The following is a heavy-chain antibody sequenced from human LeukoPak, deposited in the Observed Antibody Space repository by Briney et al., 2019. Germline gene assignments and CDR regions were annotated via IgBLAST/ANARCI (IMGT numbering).Heavy chain of an antibody. D-gene: IGHD6-13*01. CDR2: ISTGSSYI. CDR3: ARGKAGVPAAFDY. J-gene: IGHJ4*02. V-gene: IGHV3-21*01. CDR1: GFTFSNYN. Sequence: GGSLRLSCAASGFTFSNYNMNWVRQAPGKGLEWVSSISTGSSYIYYADSLKGRFIISRDNAKNSLYLQMNSLRAEDTAVYYCARGKAGVPAAFDYWGQGTLVTVSS.